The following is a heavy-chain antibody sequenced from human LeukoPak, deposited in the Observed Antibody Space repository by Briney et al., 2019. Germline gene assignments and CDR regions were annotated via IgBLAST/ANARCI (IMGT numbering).Heavy chain of an antibody. J-gene: IGHJ6*02. CDR2: IKSKTDGGTT. CDR3: TSRIAAAGNYGMDV. Sequence: GGSLRLSCAASGFTFSSYSMNWVRQAPGKGLEWVGRIKSKTDGGTTDYAAPVKGRFTISRDDSKNTLYLQMNSLKTEDTAVYYCTSRIAAAGNYGMDVWGQGTTVTVSS. CDR1: GFTFSSYS. D-gene: IGHD6-13*01. V-gene: IGHV3-15*07.